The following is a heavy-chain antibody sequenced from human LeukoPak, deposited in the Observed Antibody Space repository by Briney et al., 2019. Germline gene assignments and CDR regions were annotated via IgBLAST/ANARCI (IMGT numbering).Heavy chain of an antibody. Sequence: SETLSLTCTVSGDSMTNYYWSWIRQSPGKGLEWIGYIYSGSTNYNPSLKSRVTISVDASKNQCSLKLRSVTAADTAVYFCAGAHSNSFYFDFWGQGTLVSVSS. D-gene: IGHD4-11*01. V-gene: IGHV4-59*01. CDR3: AGAHSNSFYFDF. CDR2: IYSGST. J-gene: IGHJ4*02. CDR1: GDSMTNYY.